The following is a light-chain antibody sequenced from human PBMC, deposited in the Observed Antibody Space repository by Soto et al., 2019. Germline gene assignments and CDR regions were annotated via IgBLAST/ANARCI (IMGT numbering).Light chain of an antibody. CDR3: CSFTTRSTWV. J-gene: IGLJ3*02. CDR1: SSDVGSYNL. Sequence: QSALTQPASVSGSPGQSITISCTGTSSDVGSYNLVSWYQQHPGKAPKLMIYEDNRRPSGVSNRFSGSKSGNTASLTISGLQAEDEADYFCCSFTTRSTWVFGGGTMLTVL. CDR2: EDN. V-gene: IGLV2-14*02.